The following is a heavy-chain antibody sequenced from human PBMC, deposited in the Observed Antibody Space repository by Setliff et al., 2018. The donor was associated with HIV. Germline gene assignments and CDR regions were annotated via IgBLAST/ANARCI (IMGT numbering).Heavy chain of an antibody. CDR2: IWYDGSNK. Sequence: PGESLKISCAASGFTFSSYAMNWVRQTPGKGLEWVAVIWYDGSNKYYADSLKGRFTISRDNSKNTLYLQMNSLRAEDTAVYYCAKGPVTDSEVYFEYWGQGTLVTVSS. CDR1: GFTFSSYA. CDR3: AKGPVTDSEVYFEY. D-gene: IGHD4-4*01. J-gene: IGHJ4*02. V-gene: IGHV3-33*06.